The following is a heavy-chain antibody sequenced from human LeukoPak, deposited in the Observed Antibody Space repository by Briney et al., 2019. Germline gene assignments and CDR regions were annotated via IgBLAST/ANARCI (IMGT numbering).Heavy chain of an antibody. Sequence: ASVKVSCKVSGYTLTELSMHWVRQAPGQGLEWMGWINTNTGNPTYAQGFTGRFVFSLDTSVSTAYLQISSLKAEDTAVYYCASYSSSWPFDAFDIWGQGTMVTVSS. V-gene: IGHV7-4-1*02. J-gene: IGHJ3*02. CDR1: GYTLTELS. D-gene: IGHD6-13*01. CDR3: ASYSSSWPFDAFDI. CDR2: INTNTGNP.